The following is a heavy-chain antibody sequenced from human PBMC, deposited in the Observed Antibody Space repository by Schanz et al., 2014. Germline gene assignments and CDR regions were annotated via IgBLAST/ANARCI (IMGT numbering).Heavy chain of an antibody. V-gene: IGHV1-69*04. CDR2: IIPSLGLA. D-gene: IGHD2-21*01. J-gene: IGHJ4*02. CDR1: GYTFTSYA. Sequence: QVQLVQSWAEVKGPGASVKVSCKASGYTFTSYAMNWVRQAPGQGLEWMGRIIPSLGLAKYEQKFQDKVTITADTSTTTAYMELSGLRSEDTAVYYCARDRLECGAECYSVEVFEIWGQGTLVIVSS. CDR3: ARDRLECGAECYSVEVFEI.